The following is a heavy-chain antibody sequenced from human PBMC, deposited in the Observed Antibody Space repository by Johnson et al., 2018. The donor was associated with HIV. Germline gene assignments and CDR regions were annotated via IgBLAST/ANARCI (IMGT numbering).Heavy chain of an antibody. CDR3: STDGYSSTWYVSFDI. J-gene: IGHJ3*02. CDR1: GFTFDDYG. CDR2: ISWNSGSI. Sequence: VQLVESGGGVVQPGGSLRLSCAASGFTFDDYGMSWVRQAPGKGLEWVSGISWNSGSIGYVDSVKGRFTISRDDSKNTLYLQMNSLKVEDTAVYYCSTDGYSSTWYVSFDIWGRGTMVTVSS. D-gene: IGHD6-13*01. V-gene: IGHV3-20*04.